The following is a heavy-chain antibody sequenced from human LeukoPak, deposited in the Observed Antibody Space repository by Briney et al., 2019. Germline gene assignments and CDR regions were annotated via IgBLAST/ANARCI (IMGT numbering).Heavy chain of an antibody. CDR3: ARALGYYGSGTDLNDAFDI. CDR2: INSDGSST. Sequence: PGGSLRLSCAASGFTFSSYWMHWVRQAPGKGLVWVSRINSDGSSTSYADSVKGRFTISRDNAKNSLYLQMNSLRAEDTAVYYCARALGYYGSGTDLNDAFDIWGQGTMVTVSS. J-gene: IGHJ3*02. V-gene: IGHV3-74*01. D-gene: IGHD3-10*01. CDR1: GFTFSSYW.